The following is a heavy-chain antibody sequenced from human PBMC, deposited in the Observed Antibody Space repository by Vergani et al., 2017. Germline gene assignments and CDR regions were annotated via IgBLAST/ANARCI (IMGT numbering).Heavy chain of an antibody. CDR3: AKDASRGSGIDF. D-gene: IGHD3-10*01. CDR2: ISYDGRNK. J-gene: IGHJ4*02. Sequence: QVQLVESGGGVVQPGRSLRLSCAASGFTFSSYGMHWVRQAPGKGLEWVAVISYDGRNKYYADSVKGRFTISRDNSKNTLYLQMNSLRAEDTAVYYCAKDASRGSGIDFWGQGTLVTVSS. V-gene: IGHV3-30*18. CDR1: GFTFSSYG.